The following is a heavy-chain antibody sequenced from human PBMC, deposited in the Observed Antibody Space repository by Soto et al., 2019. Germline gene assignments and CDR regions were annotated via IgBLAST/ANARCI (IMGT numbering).Heavy chain of an antibody. Sequence: GGSLRLSCAASGFTFSSYGMHWVRQAPGKGLEWVAVISYDGSNKYYADSVKGRFTISRDNSKNTLYLQMNSLRAEDTAVYYCAKAQGIAVADAFDYWGQGTLVTVSS. CDR3: AKAQGIAVADAFDY. D-gene: IGHD6-19*01. CDR1: GFTFSSYG. CDR2: ISYDGSNK. V-gene: IGHV3-30*18. J-gene: IGHJ4*02.